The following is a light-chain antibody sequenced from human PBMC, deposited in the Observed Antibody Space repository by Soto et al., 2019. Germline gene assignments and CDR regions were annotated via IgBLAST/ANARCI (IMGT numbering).Light chain of an antibody. CDR2: GNS. J-gene: IGLJ3*02. CDR1: SSNIGAGYD. V-gene: IGLV1-40*01. Sequence: QSVLTQPPSVTGAPGQRVTISCTGSSSNIGAGYDVPWYQQLPGTAPKLLIYGNSNRPSGVPDRFSGAKSGTSASLDITGFQAEDEADYYCQSYDSSLSARVFGGGTQLTVL. CDR3: QSYDSSLSARV.